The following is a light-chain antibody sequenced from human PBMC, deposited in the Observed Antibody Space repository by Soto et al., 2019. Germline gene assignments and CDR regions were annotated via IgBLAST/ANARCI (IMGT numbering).Light chain of an antibody. CDR1: SSDIGGYNH. V-gene: IGLV2-14*01. CDR2: EVR. Sequence: QSVLTQPASVSGSPGQSITISCTGASSDIGGYNHVSWYQHHPGKAPKLIIYEVRNRPSGVSNRFSGSKSGRTASLTISGLQTEDEADYYCSSYTSSSTYVFGTGTKVTVL. J-gene: IGLJ1*01. CDR3: SSYTSSSTYV.